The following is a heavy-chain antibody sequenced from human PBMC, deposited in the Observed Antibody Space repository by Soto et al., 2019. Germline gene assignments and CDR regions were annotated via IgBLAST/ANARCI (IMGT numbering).Heavy chain of an antibody. CDR1: GYTFTSYG. CDR2: ISAYNGNT. V-gene: IGHV1-18*01. J-gene: IGHJ4*02. CDR3: ARVGNYYGSGSYQWSDY. Sequence: ASVKVYCKASGYTFTSYGISWVRQAPGQGLEWMGWISAYNGNTNYAQKLQGRVTMTTDTSTSTAYMELRSLRSDDTAVYYCARVGNYYGSGSYQWSDYWGQGTLVTVSS. D-gene: IGHD3-10*01.